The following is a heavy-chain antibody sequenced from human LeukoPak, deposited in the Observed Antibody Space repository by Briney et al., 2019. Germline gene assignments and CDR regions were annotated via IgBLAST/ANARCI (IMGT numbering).Heavy chain of an antibody. Sequence: PGASVKVSCKASGYTFTSYDFNWVRQATGQRPEWMGWVSPNSGDTGYAQKFQDRVTMTRNTSISTAYMELSSLRSDDTAVYYCARGPPNWGYDYWGPGTLVTVSS. J-gene: IGHJ4*02. CDR3: ARGPPNWGYDY. D-gene: IGHD7-27*01. CDR2: VSPNSGDT. CDR1: GYTFTSYD. V-gene: IGHV1-8*01.